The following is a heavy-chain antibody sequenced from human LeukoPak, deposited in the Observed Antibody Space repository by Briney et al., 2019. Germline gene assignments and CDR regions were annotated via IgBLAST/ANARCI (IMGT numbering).Heavy chain of an antibody. J-gene: IGHJ4*02. D-gene: IGHD1-26*01. V-gene: IGHV4-4*07. Sequence: SEILSLTCTVSGGSISSYYWSWIRQPAGKGLEWIGRIYTSGSTNYNPSLKSRVTMSVDTSKNQFSLKLSSVTAADTAVYYCARANIVGATTGFDYWGQGTLVTVSS. CDR2: IYTSGST. CDR1: GGSISSYY. CDR3: ARANIVGATTGFDY.